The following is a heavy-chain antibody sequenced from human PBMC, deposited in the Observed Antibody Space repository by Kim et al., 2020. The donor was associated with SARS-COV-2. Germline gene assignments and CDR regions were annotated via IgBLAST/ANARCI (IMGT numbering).Heavy chain of an antibody. V-gene: IGHV3-23*01. CDR2: ISGSGGST. CDR1: GFTFSSYA. Sequence: GGSLRLSCAASGFTFSSYAMSWVRQAPGKGLEWVSAISGSGGSTYYADSVKGRFTISRDNSKNTLYLQMKSLRAEDTAVYYCAKDRGGSGSPRRHNWFDPWGQGTLVTVSS. CDR3: AKDRGGSGSPRRHNWFDP. D-gene: IGHD1-26*01. J-gene: IGHJ5*02.